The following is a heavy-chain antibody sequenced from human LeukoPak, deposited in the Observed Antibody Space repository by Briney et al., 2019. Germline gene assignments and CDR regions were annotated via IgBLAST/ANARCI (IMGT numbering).Heavy chain of an antibody. CDR1: GYTFTGYY. D-gene: IGHD3-10*01. J-gene: IGHJ4*02. V-gene: IGHV1-2*02. Sequence: EASVKVSCKASGYTFTGYYMHWVRQAPGQGLEWMGWIDPNSGGTNYAQKFQGRVTMTRDTSISTAYMELSRLRSDDTAVYYCARRSLRGVDFDYWGQGTLVTVSS. CDR2: IDPNSGGT. CDR3: ARRSLRGVDFDY.